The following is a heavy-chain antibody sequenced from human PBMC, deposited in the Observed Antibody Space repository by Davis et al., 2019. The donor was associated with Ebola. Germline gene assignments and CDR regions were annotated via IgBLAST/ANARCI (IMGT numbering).Heavy chain of an antibody. CDR1: GGSISSYY. CDR3: ARDKPVVITTVEAFDL. Sequence: MPSETLSLTCTVSGGSISSYYWSWIRQPPGKGLEWIGYIYYSGSTNYNPSLKSRVTISVDTSKNQFSLSLTSVTAADSAVYYCARDKPVVITTVEAFDLWGQGTMVTVSS. J-gene: IGHJ3*01. CDR2: IYYSGST. D-gene: IGHD3-22*01. V-gene: IGHV4-59*01.